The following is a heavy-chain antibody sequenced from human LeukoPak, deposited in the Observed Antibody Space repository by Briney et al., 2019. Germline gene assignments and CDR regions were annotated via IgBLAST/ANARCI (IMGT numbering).Heavy chain of an antibody. CDR2: SKSKTDGGTT. J-gene: IGHJ4*02. CDR1: AFTFSNAW. V-gene: IGHV3-15*01. CDR3: TTDSSCFH. D-gene: IGHD6-19*01. Sequence: AGSLRLSCAASAFTFSNAWMSWVRQAPGKGLEWVDRSKSKTDGGTTDYTTTVNSRFTISRDDSKSTLYLEMNSLKTENTAVYYCTTDSSCFHWGQGTLVTVSS.